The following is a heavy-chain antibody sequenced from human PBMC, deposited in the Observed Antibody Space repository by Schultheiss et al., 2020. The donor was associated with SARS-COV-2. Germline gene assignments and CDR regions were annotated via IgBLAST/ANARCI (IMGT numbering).Heavy chain of an antibody. CDR1: GFTFSTYT. Sequence: GGSLRLSCAASGFTFSTYTMHWVRQAPGKGLEWVAAISFDGSNKYYADSVKGRFTISRDNSKKTLYLQMNSLRAEDTAVYYCARDRFHFDSSGLPAYWGQGTLVTAPQ. D-gene: IGHD3-22*01. CDR2: ISFDGSNK. V-gene: IGHV3-30*01. CDR3: ARDRFHFDSSGLPAY. J-gene: IGHJ4*02.